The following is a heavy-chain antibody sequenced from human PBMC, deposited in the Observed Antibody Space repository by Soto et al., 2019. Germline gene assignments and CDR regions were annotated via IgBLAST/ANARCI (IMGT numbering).Heavy chain of an antibody. CDR1: EFTFNNYA. Sequence: PGGSLRLSCTGSEFTFNNYAMSWVRQAPGKGLEWVSGISADGAGTYYAESVKGRLTISRDNSKNTVYLQMHRLRAADTAVYYCARVQYCSGGSCYSSSWFDPWGQGTLVTVSS. J-gene: IGHJ5*02. CDR3: ARVQYCSGGSCYSSSWFDP. CDR2: ISADGAGT. V-gene: IGHV3-23*01. D-gene: IGHD2-15*01.